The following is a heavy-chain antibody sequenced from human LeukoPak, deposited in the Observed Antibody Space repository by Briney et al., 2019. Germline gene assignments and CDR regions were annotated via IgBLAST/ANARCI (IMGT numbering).Heavy chain of an antibody. D-gene: IGHD3-10*01. V-gene: IGHV4-39*01. CDR1: GGSISSSSYY. CDR2: IYYSGST. Sequence: PSETLSLTCTVSGGSISSSSYYWGWIRQPPGKGLEWIGSIYYSGSTYYNPSLKSRVTISVDTSKNQFSLKLSSVTAADTAVYYCARFVSGMVRGAMLPDYWGQGTLVTVSS. CDR3: ARFVSGMVRGAMLPDY. J-gene: IGHJ4*02.